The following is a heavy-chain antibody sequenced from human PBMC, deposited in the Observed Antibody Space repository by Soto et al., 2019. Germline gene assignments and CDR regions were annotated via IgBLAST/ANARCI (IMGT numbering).Heavy chain of an antibody. Sequence: GASVKVSCKASGGTFSSYAISWGRQAPGQGLEWMGGIIPIFGTANYAQKFQGRVTITADESTSTAYMELSSLRSEDTAVYYCATYSSSWYSSNWFDPWGQGTLVTVSS. J-gene: IGHJ5*02. D-gene: IGHD6-13*01. CDR2: IIPIFGTA. V-gene: IGHV1-69*13. CDR3: ATYSSSWYSSNWFDP. CDR1: GGTFSSYA.